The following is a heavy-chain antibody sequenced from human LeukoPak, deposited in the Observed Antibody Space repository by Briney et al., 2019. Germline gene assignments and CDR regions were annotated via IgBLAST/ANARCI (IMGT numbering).Heavy chain of an antibody. CDR2: IRYDGSNK. V-gene: IGHV3-30*02. CDR1: GFTFSSYW. J-gene: IGHJ4*02. Sequence: GGSLRLSCAASGFTFSSYWMSWVRQAPGKGLEWVAFIRYDGSNKYYADSVKGRFTISRDNSKNTLYLQMNSLRAEDTAVYYCAKETNEGYYFDYWGQGTLVTVSS. CDR3: AKETNEGYYFDY.